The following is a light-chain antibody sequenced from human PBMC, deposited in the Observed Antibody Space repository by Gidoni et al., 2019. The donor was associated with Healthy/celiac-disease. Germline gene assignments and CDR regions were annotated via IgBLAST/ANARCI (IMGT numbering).Light chain of an antibody. J-gene: IGKJ1*01. V-gene: IGKV1-39*01. CDR3: QQSYSTPPT. CDR2: AAS. Sequence: DIQMTQSPSSLSASVGDRVTITFRASQSISSYLNWYQQKPGKAPKLLIYAASSLQSGVPSGFSGSGSGTDFTLTISSLQPEDFATYYCQQSYSTPPTFGQGTKVEIK. CDR1: QSISSY.